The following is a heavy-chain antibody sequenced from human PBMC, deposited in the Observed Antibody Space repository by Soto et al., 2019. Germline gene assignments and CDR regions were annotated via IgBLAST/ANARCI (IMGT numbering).Heavy chain of an antibody. CDR2: ISYDGSNK. D-gene: IGHD1-20*01. J-gene: IGHJ6*02. Sequence: QVQLVESGGGVVQPGRSLRLSCAASGFTFSSYAMHWVRQAPGKGLEWVAVISYDGSNKYYADSVKGRFTISRDNSKNTLYLQMNSLRAEDTAVYDCARVEGHNWNEGHYYYYYGMDVWGQGTTVTVSS. V-gene: IGHV3-30-3*01. CDR3: ARVEGHNWNEGHYYYYYGMDV. CDR1: GFTFSSYA.